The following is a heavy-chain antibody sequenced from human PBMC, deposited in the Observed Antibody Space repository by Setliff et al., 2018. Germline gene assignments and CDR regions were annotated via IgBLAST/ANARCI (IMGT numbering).Heavy chain of an antibody. CDR1: GGSISSNSHY. J-gene: IGHJ1*01. V-gene: IGHV4-39*01. CDR2: IHYSGST. Sequence: SETLSLTCTVSGGSISSNSHYWVWIRQPPGKGLEWIGSIHYSGSTYYNPSLESRVTISVDTSKNQFSLNLNSVTAADTGVYYCARHVGPADRADYFQHWGQGTLVTVSS. CDR3: ARHVGPADRADYFQH.